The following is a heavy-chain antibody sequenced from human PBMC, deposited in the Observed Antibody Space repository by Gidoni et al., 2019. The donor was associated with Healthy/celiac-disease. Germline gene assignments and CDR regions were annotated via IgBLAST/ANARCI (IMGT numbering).Heavy chain of an antibody. D-gene: IGHD2-21*02. CDR2: ISWNSGSI. CDR1: GFPFDDYA. J-gene: IGHJ4*02. V-gene: IGHV3-9*01. Sequence: EVQLVESGGGWVQPGRSLRLSCADLGFPFDDYAMHWVRQAPGKGLEWVSGISWNSGSIGYADSVKGRFTISRDNAKNSLYLQMNSLRAEDTALYYCAKDMQSGDCCLPFDYWGQGTLVTVSS. CDR3: AKDMQSGDCCLPFDY.